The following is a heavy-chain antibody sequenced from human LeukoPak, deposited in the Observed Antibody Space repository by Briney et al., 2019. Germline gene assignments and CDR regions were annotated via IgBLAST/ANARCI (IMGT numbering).Heavy chain of an antibody. CDR2: INPNSGAT. Sequence: SGEVFCQAFGSPFNRFYMHRVRQAPGQGLEWMGWINPNSGATDYAQNFQGRVTLTRDTSISTAYMELSRLRSDDTAVYYCASGYRFGNWGQGTLVTVSS. CDR1: GSPFNRFY. V-gene: IGHV1-2*02. CDR3: ASGYRFGN. J-gene: IGHJ4*02. D-gene: IGHD5-18*01.